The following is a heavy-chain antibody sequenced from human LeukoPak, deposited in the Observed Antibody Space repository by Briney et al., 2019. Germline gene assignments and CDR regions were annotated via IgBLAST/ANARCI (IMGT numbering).Heavy chain of an antibody. V-gene: IGHV3-7*01. CDR3: VRDVGAVRGEVYFDY. J-gene: IGHJ4*02. D-gene: IGHD3-16*01. CDR1: GFTFSSYW. CDR2: IKHDESEK. Sequence: GGSLRLSCAASGFTFSSYWMSWVRQAPGKGLEWVANIKHDESEKYYVDSVKGRFTISRDNAKNSLYLHMNSLRAEDTAMYYCVRDVGAVRGEVYFDYWGQGTLVTVSS.